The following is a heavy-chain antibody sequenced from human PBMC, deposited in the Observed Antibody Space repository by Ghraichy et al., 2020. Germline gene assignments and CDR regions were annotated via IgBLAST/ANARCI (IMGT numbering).Heavy chain of an antibody. J-gene: IGHJ6*02. V-gene: IGHV4-59*01. D-gene: IGHD3-22*01. CDR1: DGSINSYY. CDR2: ISHSGGT. Sequence: SQTLSLTCSVSDGSINSYYWSWVRQSPGKGLEWIGYISHSGGTNFNPSFESRLTMSLDTSKNLFSLRLTSVTTADTAVYHCVRDLYSSDWLYYGMDVWGQGTTVTV. CDR3: VRDLYSSDWLYYGMDV.